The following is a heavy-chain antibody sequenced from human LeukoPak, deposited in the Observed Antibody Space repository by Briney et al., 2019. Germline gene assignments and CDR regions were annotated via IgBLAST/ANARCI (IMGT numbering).Heavy chain of an antibody. CDR1: GGSISSSSYY. CDR2: IYYSGST. Sequence: SETLSLTCTVSGGSISSSSYYWGWIRQPPGKGLEWIGSIYYSGSTYYNPSLKSRVTISVDTSKNQFSLKLSSVTAADTAVYYCARSKDILTGYCFDYWGQGTLVTVSS. D-gene: IGHD3-9*01. J-gene: IGHJ4*02. CDR3: ARSKDILTGYCFDY. V-gene: IGHV4-39*07.